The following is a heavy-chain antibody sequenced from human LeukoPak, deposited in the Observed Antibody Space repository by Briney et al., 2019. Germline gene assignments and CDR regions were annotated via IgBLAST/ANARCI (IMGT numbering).Heavy chain of an antibody. CDR2: ISSSGSTI. CDR1: GFTFSSYA. D-gene: IGHD5-18*01. CDR3: ARVVGYSYGPFDY. Sequence: PGGSLRLSCAASGFTFSSYAMNWVRQAPGKGLEWVSYISSSGSTIYYADSVKGRFTISRDNAKNSLYLQMNSLRAEDTAVYYCARVVGYSYGPFDYWGQGTLVTVSS. J-gene: IGHJ4*02. V-gene: IGHV3-48*03.